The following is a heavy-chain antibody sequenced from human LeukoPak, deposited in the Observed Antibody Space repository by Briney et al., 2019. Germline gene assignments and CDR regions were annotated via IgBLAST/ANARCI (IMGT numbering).Heavy chain of an antibody. CDR3: AKVALLGMTVVPPDY. V-gene: IGHV3-30*18. CDR1: GFTFSSYG. D-gene: IGHD3-22*01. Sequence: GGSLRLSCAASGFTFSSYGMHWVRQAPGKGLEWVAVISYDGSNKYYADSVKGRFTISRDNSENTLYLQMNSLRAEDTAVYYCAKVALLGMTVVPPDYWGQGTLVTVSS. J-gene: IGHJ4*02. CDR2: ISYDGSNK.